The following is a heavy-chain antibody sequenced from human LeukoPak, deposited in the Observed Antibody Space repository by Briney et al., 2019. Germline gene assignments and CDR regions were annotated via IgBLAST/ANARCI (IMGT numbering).Heavy chain of an antibody. CDR3: ATSRVFDY. Sequence: GGSLRLSCVASGFTFSDYFMSWIRQAPGKGLEWLSFINSAGDNIYYADSVKGRFTISRNNAKKTLYLEMNSLRMEDTAIYYCATSRVFDYWGQGTLVTVSS. CDR1: GFTFSDYF. V-gene: IGHV3-11*04. J-gene: IGHJ4*02. CDR2: INSAGDNI.